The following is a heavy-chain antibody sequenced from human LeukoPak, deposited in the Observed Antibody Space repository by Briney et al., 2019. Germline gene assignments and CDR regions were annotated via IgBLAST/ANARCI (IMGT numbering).Heavy chain of an antibody. CDR3: ARRGTMVRGPKGGLSWFDP. V-gene: IGHV4-39*01. CDR2: IYYSGST. CDR1: GGSISSSSYY. J-gene: IGHJ5*02. Sequence: SETLSLTCTVSGGSISSSSYYWGWIRQPPGKGLEWIGSIYYSGSTYYNPSLKSRVTISVDTSKNQFSLKLSSVTAVDTAVYYCARRGTMVRGPKGGLSWFDPWGQGTLVTVSS. D-gene: IGHD3-10*01.